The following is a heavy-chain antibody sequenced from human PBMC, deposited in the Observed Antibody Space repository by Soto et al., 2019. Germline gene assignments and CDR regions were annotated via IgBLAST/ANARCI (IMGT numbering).Heavy chain of an antibody. J-gene: IGHJ6*02. Sequence: QVQLQESGPGLVKPSETLSLTCTVSGGSVSSGSYYWSWIRQPPGKGLEWIGYIYYSGSTNYNPSLKSRVTISVDTSKNQFSLKLSSVTAADTAVYYCARGEGGGDPDYYYYYGMDVWGQGTTVTVSS. CDR3: ARGEGGGDPDYYYYYGMDV. V-gene: IGHV4-61*01. CDR1: GGSVSSGSYY. CDR2: IYYSGST. D-gene: IGHD2-21*02.